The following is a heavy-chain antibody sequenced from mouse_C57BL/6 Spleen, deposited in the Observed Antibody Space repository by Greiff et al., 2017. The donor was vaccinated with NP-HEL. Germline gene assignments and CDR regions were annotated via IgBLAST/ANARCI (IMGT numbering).Heavy chain of an antibody. Sequence: LVESGAELVKPGASVKMSCKASGYTFTSYWITWVKQRPGQGLEWIGDIYPGSGSTNYNEKFKSKATLTVDTSSSTAYMQLSSLTSEDSAVYYCARGSYYGNFFDYWGQGTTLTVSS. J-gene: IGHJ2*01. CDR2: IYPGSGST. V-gene: IGHV1-55*01. D-gene: IGHD2-1*01. CDR3: ARGSYYGNFFDY. CDR1: GYTFTSYW.